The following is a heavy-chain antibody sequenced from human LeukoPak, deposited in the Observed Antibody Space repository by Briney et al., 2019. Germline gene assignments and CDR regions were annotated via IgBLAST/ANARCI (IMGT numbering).Heavy chain of an antibody. V-gene: IGHV3-21*01. J-gene: IGHJ5*02. CDR1: GFTFSSYS. Sequence: GGSLRLSCAASGFTFSSYSMNWVRQAPGKGLEWVSSISSSSSYIYYADSVKGRFAISRDNAKNSLYLQMNSLRAEDTAVYYCARDRVYSSGWYRDRWFDPWGQGTLVTVSS. CDR2: ISSSSSYI. D-gene: IGHD6-19*01. CDR3: ARDRVYSSGWYRDRWFDP.